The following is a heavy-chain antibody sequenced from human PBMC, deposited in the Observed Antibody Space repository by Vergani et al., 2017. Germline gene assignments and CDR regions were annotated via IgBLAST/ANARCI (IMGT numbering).Heavy chain of an antibody. V-gene: IGHV1-46*01. CDR1: GYTFTSYY. D-gene: IGHD2-2*01. CDR3: ARDSRYCSSTSCYVGRDWFDP. Sequence: QVQLVPSGAEVKKPGASVKVSCKASGYTFTSYYMHWVRQAPGQGLEWMGIINPSGGSTSYAQKFQGRVTMTRDTSTSTVYMELSSLVSEDTAVYYCARDSRYCSSTSCYVGRDWFDPWGQGTLVTVSS. J-gene: IGHJ5*02. CDR2: INPSGGST.